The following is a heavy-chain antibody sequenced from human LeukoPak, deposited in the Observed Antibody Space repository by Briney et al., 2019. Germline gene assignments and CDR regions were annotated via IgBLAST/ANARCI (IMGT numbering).Heavy chain of an antibody. CDR2: ISSSSSTI. D-gene: IGHD4-23*01. V-gene: IGHV3-48*02. CDR3: ARDSTVVTHGCAFDI. CDR1: GLTFSSYS. J-gene: IGHJ3*02. Sequence: GGSLRLSCGASGLTFSSYSMKWVRQAPGKGLEWVSYISSSSSTIYYADSVKGRFTISRDNAKNSLYLQMNSLRDEDTAVYYCARDSTVVTHGCAFDIWGQGTMVTVSS.